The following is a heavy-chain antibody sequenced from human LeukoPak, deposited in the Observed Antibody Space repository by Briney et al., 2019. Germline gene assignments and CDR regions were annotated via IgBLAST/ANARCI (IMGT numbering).Heavy chain of an antibody. V-gene: IGHV1-69*08. CDR1: GDTFSTYT. Sequence: ASVKVSCKASGDTFSTYTVTWGRQAPGQGLEWMGGVIPILGTPNDAQKFQGRVTITADKSTTTVSIDLRSLRSDDTAVYYCARVARGGVLVVWGPGTLVIVSS. CDR2: VIPILGTP. D-gene: IGHD3-16*01. J-gene: IGHJ4*02. CDR3: ARVARGGVLVV.